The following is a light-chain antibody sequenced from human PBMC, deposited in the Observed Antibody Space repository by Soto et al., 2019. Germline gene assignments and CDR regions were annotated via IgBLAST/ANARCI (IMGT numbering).Light chain of an antibody. V-gene: IGKV1-33*01. CDR3: QQYDSGLT. CDR2: AAS. J-gene: IGKJ4*01. Sequence: DIQLTQSPSSLSASVGDRVIITCRASQTINIYLNWYQQKPGKAPEFLIYAASSLQSGVPSRFSGSGSGTDFTFTISSLQPEDIATYYCQQYDSGLTFGGGTKVDIK. CDR1: QTINIY.